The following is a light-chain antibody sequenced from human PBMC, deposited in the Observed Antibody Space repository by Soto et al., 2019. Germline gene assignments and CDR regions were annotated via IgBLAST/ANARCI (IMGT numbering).Light chain of an antibody. V-gene: IGKV1-39*01. CDR1: QSISSY. J-gene: IGKJ1*01. CDR3: QQYDKWPRT. Sequence: DIEMTHTPASLSASVGGIVIITRSASQSISSYLNWYQQKPGKAPKLLIYAASTLQSGVPSRFSGSGSGTDFTLTISNLQSEDFAVYHCQQYDKWPRTFGQGTKVDIK. CDR2: AAS.